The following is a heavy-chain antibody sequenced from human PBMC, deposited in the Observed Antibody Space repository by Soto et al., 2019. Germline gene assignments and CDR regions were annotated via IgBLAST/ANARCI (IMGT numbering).Heavy chain of an antibody. V-gene: IGHV1-69*01. CDR3: ATLASGGYFFQY. J-gene: IGHJ4*02. CDR2: ILPIFKTP. D-gene: IGHD5-12*01. CDR1: GDTLNNYA. Sequence: QVQLVQSGAEVKKPGSSVKVSCKASGDTLNNYAINWVRQDPGQGLEWMGGILPIFKTPTYAQKFQGRVTMAAAESTSTAYMEVSSLRSDDTAVYFCATLASGGYFFQYWGQGTLVTVSS.